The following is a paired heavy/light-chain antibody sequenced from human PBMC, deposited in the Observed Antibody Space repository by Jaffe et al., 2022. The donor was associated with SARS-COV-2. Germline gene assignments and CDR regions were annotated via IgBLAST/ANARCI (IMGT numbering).Heavy chain of an antibody. V-gene: IGHV4-59*08. CDR3: ARQYNSASKAFDY. CDR1: GGSISSYY. D-gene: IGHD6-6*01. CDR2: IYYSGST. Sequence: QVQLQESGPGLVKPSETLSLTCTVSGGSISSYYWSWIRQPPGEGLEWIGYIYYSGSTDYNPSLKSRVTISVDTSKNQFSLELSSVTAADTAVYYCARQYNSASKAFDYWGQGTLVTVSS. J-gene: IGHJ4*02.
Light chain of an antibody. CDR2: AAS. Sequence: AIRMTQSPSSFSASTGDRVTITCRASQGIGSYLAWYQQKPGKAPKLLIYAASTLQSGVPSRFSGSGSGTDFTLTISCLQSEDFATYYCQQYYSYPLTFGGGTKVEIK. J-gene: IGKJ4*01. CDR1: QGIGSY. CDR3: QQYYSYPLT. V-gene: IGKV1-8*01.